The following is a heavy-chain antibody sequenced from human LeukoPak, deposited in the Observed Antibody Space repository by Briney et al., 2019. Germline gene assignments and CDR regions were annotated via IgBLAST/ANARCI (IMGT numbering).Heavy chain of an antibody. CDR2: IWYDGSNK. CDR1: GFTFNNYG. Sequence: GRSLRLSCAASGFTFNNYGMHWVRQAPGKGLEWVAVIWYDGSNKYYADSVKGRFTISRDNSKNTLYLQMSSLRAEDTAMYYCARDSGSSWYALSHHWFDPWGQGTLVTVSS. CDR3: ARDSGSSWYALSHHWFDP. D-gene: IGHD6-13*01. J-gene: IGHJ5*02. V-gene: IGHV3-33*01.